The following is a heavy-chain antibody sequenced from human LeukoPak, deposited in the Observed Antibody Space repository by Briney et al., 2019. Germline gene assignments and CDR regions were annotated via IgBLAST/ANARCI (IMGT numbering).Heavy chain of an antibody. CDR2: INHSGST. CDR3: ARTHDYGDYGDPYYFDY. D-gene: IGHD4-17*01. J-gene: IGHJ4*02. Sequence: PSETLSLTGAVYGGSFSGYYWSWIRQPPGKGLEWIGEINHSGSTNYNPSLKSRVTISVDTSKNQFSLKLSSVTAADTAVYYCARTHDYGDYGDPYYFDYWGQGTLVTVSS. V-gene: IGHV4-34*01. CDR1: GGSFSGYY.